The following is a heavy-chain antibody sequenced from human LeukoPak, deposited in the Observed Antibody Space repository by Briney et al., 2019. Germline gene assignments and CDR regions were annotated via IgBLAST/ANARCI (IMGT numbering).Heavy chain of an antibody. J-gene: IGHJ4*02. CDR1: GGSFSSGGYY. CDR3: ARVLYDYYFDY. Sequence: SQTLSLTCAVSGGSFSSGGYYWSWIRHHPGKGLEWLACISYSGIAYYNPSLKSRLTISVDTSKNQFSLELGSVTAADTALYYCARVLYDYYFDYWGQGTLVTVSS. CDR2: ISYSGIA. D-gene: IGHD2/OR15-2a*01. V-gene: IGHV4-31*11.